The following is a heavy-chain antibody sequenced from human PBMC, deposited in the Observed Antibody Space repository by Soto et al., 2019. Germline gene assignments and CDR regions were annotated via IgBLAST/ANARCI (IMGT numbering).Heavy chain of an antibody. Sequence: EVQLLESGGGLVQPGGSLRLSCAASGFTFSSYAMSWVRQAPGKGLEWVSAISGSGGSTYYADSVKGRFTSSRDNSKNTLYLQMNSLRAEDTAVYYCAKDRSLGGSGTPDYWGQGTLVTVSS. CDR1: GFTFSSYA. D-gene: IGHD3-10*01. V-gene: IGHV3-23*01. CDR3: AKDRSLGGSGTPDY. CDR2: ISGSGGST. J-gene: IGHJ4*02.